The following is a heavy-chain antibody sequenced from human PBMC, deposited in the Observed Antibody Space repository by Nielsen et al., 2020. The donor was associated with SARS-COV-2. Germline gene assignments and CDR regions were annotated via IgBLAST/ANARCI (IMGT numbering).Heavy chain of an antibody. CDR3: ARDPKWELPYWYFDL. V-gene: IGHV3-11*05. J-gene: IGHJ2*01. CDR1: GFTFSDYY. D-gene: IGHD1-26*01. CDR2: ISSSSSYT. Sequence: GESLKISCAASGFTFSDYYMSWIRQAPGKGLEWVSYISSSSSYTNYADSVKGRFTISRDNAKNSLYLQMNSLRAEDTAVYYCARDPKWELPYWYFDLWGRGTLVTVSS.